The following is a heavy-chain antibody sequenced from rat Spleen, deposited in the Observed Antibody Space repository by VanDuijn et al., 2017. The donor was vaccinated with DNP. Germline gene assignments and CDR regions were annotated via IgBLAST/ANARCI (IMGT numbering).Heavy chain of an antibody. V-gene: IGHV4-2*01. CDR3: TREGLRASDY. J-gene: IGHJ2*01. CDR1: GFNFNDYW. CDR2: INQDSSTI. Sequence: EVKLVESGGGLVQPGRSLKLSCAASGFNFNDYWMGWVRQAPGKGLEWIGEINQDSSTIKYTPSLKDKFTISRDNAQNTLYLQMSKLGSEDTAIYYCTREGLRASDYWGQGVMVTVSS. D-gene: IGHD4-1*01.